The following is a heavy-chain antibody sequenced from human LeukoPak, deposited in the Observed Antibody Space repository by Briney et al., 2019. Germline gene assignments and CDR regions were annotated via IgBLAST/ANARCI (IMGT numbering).Heavy chain of an antibody. D-gene: IGHD2-21*02. V-gene: IGHV1-2*02. CDR2: INPNSGGT. Sequence: ASVKVSCKASGYTFTGYYMHWVRQAPGQGLEWMGWINPNSGGTNYAQKFQGRVTMTRDTSISTAYMELSRLRSDDTAVYYCAREKGVGDPSLPPRYRLRGYYMDVWGKGTTVTVSS. CDR1: GYTFTGYY. J-gene: IGHJ6*03. CDR3: AREKGVGDPSLPPRYRLRGYYMDV.